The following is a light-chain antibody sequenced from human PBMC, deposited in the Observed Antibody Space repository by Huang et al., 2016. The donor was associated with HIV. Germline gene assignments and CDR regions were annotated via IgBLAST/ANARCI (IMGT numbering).Light chain of an antibody. CDR1: QSLFSSSTSKDY. CDR3: QQYYRSPQT. Sequence: DIVLTQSPDSLAGSLGERVTLKCKSSQSLFSSSTSKDYFAWFQQKAGQPPKLLIFWGSTRESGVPERFSGSGSGTYFSLTISNLGTADVATYYCQQYYRSPQTFGRGTKVEIK. CDR2: WGS. J-gene: IGKJ4*02. V-gene: IGKV4-1*01.